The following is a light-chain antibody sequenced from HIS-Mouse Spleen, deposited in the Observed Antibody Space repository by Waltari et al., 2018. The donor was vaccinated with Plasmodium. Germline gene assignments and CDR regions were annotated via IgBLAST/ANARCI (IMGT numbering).Light chain of an antibody. Sequence: SYELTQPPSVSVSPGQTARITCSGDALPTKYAYWYQQKSGQAPVLVTYEDSKRPSGFPEGFSGSSSGTMATLTISGAQVEDEADYYCYSTDSSGNHRVFGGGTKLTVL. CDR3: YSTDSSGNHRV. V-gene: IGLV3-10*01. CDR2: EDS. CDR1: ALPTKY. J-gene: IGLJ3*02.